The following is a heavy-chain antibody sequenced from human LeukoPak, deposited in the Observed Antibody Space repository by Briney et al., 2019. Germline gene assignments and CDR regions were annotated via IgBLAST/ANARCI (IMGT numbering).Heavy chain of an antibody. J-gene: IGHJ5*02. CDR3: ARGKMIRWFDP. D-gene: IGHD3-16*01. CDR1: GGSFSGYY. V-gene: IGHV4-34*01. CDR2: INHSGST. Sequence: SETLSLTCAVYGGSFSGYYWSWIRQPPGKGLEWIGEINHSGSTNYNPSLKSRVTTSVDTSKNQFSLKLSSVTAADTAVYYCARGKMIRWFDPWGQGTLVTVSS.